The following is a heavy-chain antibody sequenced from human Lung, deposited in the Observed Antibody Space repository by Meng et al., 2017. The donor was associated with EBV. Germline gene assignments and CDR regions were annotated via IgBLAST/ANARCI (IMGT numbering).Heavy chain of an antibody. CDR2: IYYSGST. CDR3: ARLRLVWMFDY. J-gene: IGHJ4*02. Sequence: QVHQQEEGPVRVKPSPTLSLRCTGSGVSIRKGGYYWSWIRQHPGKGLEWIGYIYYSGSTFYTPSLKSRATLSVDTSKNQFSLKLNSVTAADTAVYYCARLRLVWMFDYWGQGALVTVSS. CDR1: GVSIRKGGYY. V-gene: IGHV4-31*03. D-gene: IGHD6-19*01.